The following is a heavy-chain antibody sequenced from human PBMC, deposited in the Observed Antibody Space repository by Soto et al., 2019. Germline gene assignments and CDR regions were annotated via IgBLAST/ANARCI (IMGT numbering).Heavy chain of an antibody. CDR3: ARALIQLWPHYYYGMDV. CDR1: CGSISSYY. D-gene: IGHD5-18*01. J-gene: IGHJ6*02. V-gene: IGHV4-59*01. Sequence: SETLSLTCTVSCGSISSYYWSWIRQPPGKGLEWIGYIYYSGSTNYNPSLKSRVTISVDTSKNQFSLKLSSVTAADTAVYYCARALIQLWPHYYYGMDVWGQGTTVTVSS. CDR2: IYYSGST.